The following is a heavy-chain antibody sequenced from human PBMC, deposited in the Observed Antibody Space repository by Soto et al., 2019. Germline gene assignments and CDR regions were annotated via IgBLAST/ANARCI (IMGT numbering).Heavy chain of an antibody. J-gene: IGHJ6*02. CDR2: IKQDGSEK. CDR3: VRDWSTFWGMDV. Sequence: GGSLRLSCAASGFTFSTYWMNWVRQAPGRGLEWVANIKQDGSEKYYVDSVKGRFAISRDNAKDSLFLQMNNLRAEDTAVYYCVRDWSTFWGMDVWGQGTTVTVSS. CDR1: GFTFSTYW. V-gene: IGHV3-7*01.